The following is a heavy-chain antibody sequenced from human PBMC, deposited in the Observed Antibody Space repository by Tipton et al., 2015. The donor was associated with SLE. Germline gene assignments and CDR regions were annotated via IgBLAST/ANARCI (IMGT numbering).Heavy chain of an antibody. CDR1: GGSINSYF. Sequence: TLSLTCTVSGGSINSYFWSWIRQPPGKGLEWIGYIYYSGSTNYNPSLKSRVTISVDTSKNQFSLKLSSVTAADTAVYYCARQSGYSSRFDYWGQGTLVTVSS. V-gene: IGHV4-59*08. D-gene: IGHD6-19*01. J-gene: IGHJ4*02. CDR2: IYYSGST. CDR3: ARQSGYSSRFDY.